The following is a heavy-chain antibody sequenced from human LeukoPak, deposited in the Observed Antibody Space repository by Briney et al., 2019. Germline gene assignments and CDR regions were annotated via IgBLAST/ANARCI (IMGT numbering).Heavy chain of an antibody. CDR2: INPNSGGT. Sequence: EASVKVSCEASGYTFTGYYIHWVRQAPGQGLEWMGWINPNSGGTNYAQKFQGRVTMTRDTSISTAYMELSRLRSDDTAVYYCARGPSGYHNTGGQGTLVTVSS. D-gene: IGHD5-12*01. J-gene: IGHJ4*02. CDR1: GYTFTGYY. CDR3: ARGPSGYHNT. V-gene: IGHV1-2*02.